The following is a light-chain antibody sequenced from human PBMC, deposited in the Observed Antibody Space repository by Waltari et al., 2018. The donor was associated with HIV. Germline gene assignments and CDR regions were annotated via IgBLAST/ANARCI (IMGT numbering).Light chain of an antibody. Sequence: VLTQPSFASGTPGQRVTISCSGRSSNIGGTTVAWYQQLPGTAPKLLIYSNNQRPSGVPDLFSGSKSGTSASRAISGLQSEDEADYYCAAWDDSLNGPVFGGGTKLTVL. J-gene: IGLJ3*02. CDR2: SNN. CDR1: SSNIGGTT. V-gene: IGLV1-44*01. CDR3: AAWDDSLNGPV.